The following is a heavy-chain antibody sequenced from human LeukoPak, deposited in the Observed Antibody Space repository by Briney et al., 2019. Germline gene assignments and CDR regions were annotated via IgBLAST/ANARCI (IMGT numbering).Heavy chain of an antibody. CDR3: ARGPDVDGYIHAPFDY. Sequence: PGGSLRLSCAASGFTISRHYMGWVRQAPGKGLEWVALSYSGGSTYYAESVEGRFTISRDNSKSMLFLQMNSLRADDTAVYYCARGPDVDGYIHAPFDYWGQGALVTVSS. D-gene: IGHD5-24*01. CDR2: SYSGGST. CDR1: GFTISRHY. J-gene: IGHJ4*02. V-gene: IGHV3-53*01.